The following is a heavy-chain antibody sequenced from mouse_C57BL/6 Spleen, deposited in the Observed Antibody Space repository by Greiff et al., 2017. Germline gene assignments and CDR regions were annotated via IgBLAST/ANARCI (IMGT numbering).Heavy chain of an antibody. D-gene: IGHD2-4*01. CDR1: GLTFSDYY. CDR2: ISNGGGST. J-gene: IGHJ4*01. V-gene: IGHV5-12*01. Sequence: DVHLVESGGGLVQPGGSLKLSCAASGLTFSDYYMYWVRQTPEKRLEWVAYISNGGGSTYYPDTVQGRFTISRDNAKNTLYLQMSRLKSEDTAMYYCARFYYYYDDDVPYAMDYWGQGTSVTVSS. CDR3: ARFYYYYDDDVPYAMDY.